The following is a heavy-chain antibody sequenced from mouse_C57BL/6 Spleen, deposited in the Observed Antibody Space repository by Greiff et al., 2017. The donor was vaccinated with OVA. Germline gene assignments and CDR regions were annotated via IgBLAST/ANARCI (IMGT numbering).Heavy chain of an antibody. CDR3: YRREEKNYYGSSGYYFDD. D-gene: IGHD1-1*01. V-gene: IGHV2-2*01. J-gene: IGHJ2*01. Sequence: VKLVESGPGLVQPSQSLSITCTVSGFSLTSYGVHWVRQSPGKGLEWLGVIWSGGSTDYNAAFISRLSISKDNSKSQVFFKMNSLQADDTAIYYWYRREEKNYYGSSGYYFDDWGKGTTRTVSS. CDR2: IWSGGST. CDR1: GFSLTSYG.